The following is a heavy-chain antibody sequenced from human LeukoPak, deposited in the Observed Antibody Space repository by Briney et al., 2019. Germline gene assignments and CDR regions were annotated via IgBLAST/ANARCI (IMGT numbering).Heavy chain of an antibody. CDR3: AKHKPIVAVPAATHNDY. CDR1: GFTFSSYA. CDR2: ISGSGGST. J-gene: IGHJ4*02. D-gene: IGHD2-2*01. Sequence: TGGSLRLSCAASGFTFSSYAMSWVRQAPGKGLEWVSAISGSGGSTYYADSVKGRFTISRDNSKNTLYLQMNSLRAEDTAVYYCAKHKPIVAVPAATHNDYWGQGTLVTVSS. V-gene: IGHV3-23*01.